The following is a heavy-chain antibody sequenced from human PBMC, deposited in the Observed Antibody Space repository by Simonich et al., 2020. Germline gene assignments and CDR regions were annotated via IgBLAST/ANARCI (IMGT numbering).Heavy chain of an antibody. J-gene: IGHJ3*02. Sequence: QIQLVQSGAEVKKPGASVKVSCKASGYTFTSYGISWVRQAPGQGLEWLGWIRDKNGNTNEAQKLQGRVTMTTDTSTSTAYMELRSLRSDDTAVYYCARSTTGTTAFDIWGQGTMVTVSS. CDR3: ARSTTGTTAFDI. CDR2: IRDKNGNT. D-gene: IGHD1-1*01. CDR1: GYTFTSYG. V-gene: IGHV1-18*01.